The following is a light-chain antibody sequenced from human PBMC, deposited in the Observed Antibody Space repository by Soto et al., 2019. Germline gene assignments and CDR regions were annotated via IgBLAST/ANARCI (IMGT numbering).Light chain of an antibody. CDR1: QRVSADS. CDR2: GTS. CDR3: QHYGSSPGLT. Sequence: EIVLTQSPGTLSLSPGERGTLSCRASQRVSADSFAWYQQKPGQPPRLLIYGTSSRVTGIPDRFSGSGSGTDFTLNINRLEPEDFAMYYCQHYGSSPGLTFGGGTKVEIK. V-gene: IGKV3-20*01. J-gene: IGKJ4*01.